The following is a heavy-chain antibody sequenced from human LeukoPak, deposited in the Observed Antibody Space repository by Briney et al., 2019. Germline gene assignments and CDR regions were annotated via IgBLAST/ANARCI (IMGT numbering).Heavy chain of an antibody. Sequence: GGSLRLSCAASGFTFSNAWMSWVRQAPGKGLEWVGRINSKTDGGTTDYAAPVKGRFTISRDDSKNTLYLQMNSLKTEDTAVYYCTTDKDIVVVVAAFDYWGQGTLVTVSS. D-gene: IGHD2-15*01. V-gene: IGHV3-15*01. J-gene: IGHJ4*02. CDR2: INSKTDGGTT. CDR1: GFTFSNAW. CDR3: TTDKDIVVVVAAFDY.